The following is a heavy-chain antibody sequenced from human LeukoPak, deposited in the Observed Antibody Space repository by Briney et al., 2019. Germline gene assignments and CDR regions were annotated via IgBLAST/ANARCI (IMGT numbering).Heavy chain of an antibody. CDR3: AKGIVVVVPAAMDV. CDR2: ISGSGGST. J-gene: IGHJ6*02. CDR1: GFTFSSYA. V-gene: IGHV3-23*01. Sequence: GGSLRLSCAASGFTFSSYAMSWVRQAPGKGLEWVSAISGSGGSTYYADSVKDRFTISRDNSKNTLYLQMNSLRAEDTAVYYCAKGIVVVVPAAMDVWGQGTTVTASS. D-gene: IGHD2-2*01.